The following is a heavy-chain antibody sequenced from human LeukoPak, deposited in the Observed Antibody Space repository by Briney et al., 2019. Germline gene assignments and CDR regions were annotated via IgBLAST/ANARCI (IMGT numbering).Heavy chain of an antibody. CDR2: IYTSGST. Sequence: SETLSLTCTVSGGSISSYYWSWIRQPAGKGLEWIGRIYTSGSTNYNPSLKSRVTMSVDTSKNQFSLKLSSVTAADTAVYYCARGRFVVVVAATRRGGMDVWGQGTTVTVSS. J-gene: IGHJ6*02. CDR3: ARGRFVVVVAATRRGGMDV. V-gene: IGHV4-4*07. D-gene: IGHD2-15*01. CDR1: GGSISSYY.